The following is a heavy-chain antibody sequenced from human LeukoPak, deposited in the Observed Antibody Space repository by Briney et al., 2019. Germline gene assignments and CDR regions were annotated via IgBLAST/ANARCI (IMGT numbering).Heavy chain of an antibody. Sequence: GESLKISCKGSGYNFTNYWIAWVRQMPGKGLEWMGVIYPGDSNTGYNPSFQGQVTISVDKSISTAYLQWSSLKASDTAIYYCARQNIEAAGTYTPWGQGTLVTVSS. V-gene: IGHV5-51*01. CDR1: GYNFTNYW. CDR2: IYPGDSNT. J-gene: IGHJ5*02. CDR3: ARQNIEAAGTYTP. D-gene: IGHD6-13*01.